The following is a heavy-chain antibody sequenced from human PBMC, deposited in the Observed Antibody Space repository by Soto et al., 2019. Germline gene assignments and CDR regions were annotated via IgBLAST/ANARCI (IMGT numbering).Heavy chain of an antibody. CDR3: ATRRSRSSGITWFDP. V-gene: IGHV1-2*04. CDR2: INPNSGGT. CDR1: GYTFTGYY. Sequence: GYSLQVSCTSSGYTFTGYYMHWVRQAPGQGLEWMGWINPNSGGTNYAQKFQGWVTMTRDTSISTAYMELSRLRSDDTAVYYCATRRSRSSGITWFDPWGKGNLV. J-gene: IGHJ5*02. D-gene: IGHD6-6*01.